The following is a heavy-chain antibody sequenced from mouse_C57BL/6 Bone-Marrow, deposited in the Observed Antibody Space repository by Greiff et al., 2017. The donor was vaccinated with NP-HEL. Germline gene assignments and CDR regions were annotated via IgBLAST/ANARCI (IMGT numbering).Heavy chain of an antibody. CDR3: AREGGLRRRTYAMDY. J-gene: IGHJ4*01. CDR1: GFTFSDYY. V-gene: IGHV5-16*01. D-gene: IGHD2-4*01. CDR2: INYDGSST. Sequence: EVQVVESEGGLVQPGSSMKLSCTASGFTFSDYYMAWVRQVPEKGLEWVANINYDGSSTYYLDSLKCRFIISRDNAKNILYLQMSSLKSEDTATYYCAREGGLRRRTYAMDYWGQGTSVTVSS.